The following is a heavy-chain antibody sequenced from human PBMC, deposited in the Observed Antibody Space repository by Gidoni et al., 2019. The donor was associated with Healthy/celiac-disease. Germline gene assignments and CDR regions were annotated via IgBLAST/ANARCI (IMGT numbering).Heavy chain of an antibody. V-gene: IGHV3-73*01. J-gene: IGHJ6*02. CDR1: GFPFSGSA. CDR3: TRRLPTRYYGMDV. CDR2: IRSKANSYAT. Sequence: EVQLVESGGGLVQPGGSLKLSCAASGFPFSGSAMHWVRQASGKGLEWVGRIRSKANSYATAYAASVKGRFTISRDDSKNTAYLQMNSLKTEDTAVYYCTRRLPTRYYGMDVWGQGTTVTVSS. D-gene: IGHD4-4*01.